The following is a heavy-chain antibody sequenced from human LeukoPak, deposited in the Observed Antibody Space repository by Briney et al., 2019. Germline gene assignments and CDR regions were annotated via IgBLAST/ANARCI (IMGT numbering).Heavy chain of an antibody. J-gene: IGHJ4*02. CDR1: GFTFSSYA. CDR3: AKVYDFWSGYSYYFDY. CDR2: ISGSGGST. D-gene: IGHD3-3*01. V-gene: IGHV3-23*01. Sequence: PGGSLRLSCAASGFTFSSYAMSLVRQAPGKGLEWVSAISGSGGSTYYADSVKGRFTISRDNSKNTLYLQMNSLRAKDTAVYYCAKVYDFWSGYSYYFDYWGQGTLVTVSS.